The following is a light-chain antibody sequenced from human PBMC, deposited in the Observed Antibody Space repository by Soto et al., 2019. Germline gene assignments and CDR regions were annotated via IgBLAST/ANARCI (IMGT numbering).Light chain of an antibody. CDR1: QSITDW. Sequence: DIQMTQSPSTLSASVGDRVTITCRASQSITDWLAWYQQKPGKAPKFLIYKASNLEGGVPSRFSGSGSGTEFTLNIRSVQPDDFATYYCQYWDNYSWTFGQGTKVEIK. J-gene: IGKJ1*01. CDR3: QYWDNYSWT. CDR2: KAS. V-gene: IGKV1-5*03.